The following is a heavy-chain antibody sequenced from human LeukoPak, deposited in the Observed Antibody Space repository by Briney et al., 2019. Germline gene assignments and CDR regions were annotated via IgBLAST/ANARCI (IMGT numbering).Heavy chain of an antibody. V-gene: IGHV4-39*01. Sequence: PSETLSLTCTVSGGSVSSSIYYWGWIRQPPGKGLEWIGSIYYSGSTSYNPSLKSRVTTSVGTSKNQFSLKLTSVTAADTAVYYCASRNDILTGYVFDFWGQGTLVTVSS. CDR1: GGSVSSSIYY. CDR2: IYYSGST. CDR3: ASRNDILTGYVFDF. D-gene: IGHD3-9*01. J-gene: IGHJ4*02.